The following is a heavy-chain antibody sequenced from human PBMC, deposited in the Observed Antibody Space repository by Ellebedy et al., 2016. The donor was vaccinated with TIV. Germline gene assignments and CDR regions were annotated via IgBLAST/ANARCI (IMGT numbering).Heavy chain of an antibody. CDR3: ATVRDGVWYADC. J-gene: IGHJ4*02. Sequence: GESLKISCAASGFTFSRSGMHWVRQAPGKGLDWVAIIWYDGSIQYYADSVKGRFTISRDNSKNTLYLQRNSLRDEDTAVYFCATVRDGVWYADCWGQGTLVTVSS. CDR2: IWYDGSIQ. CDR1: GFTFSRSG. V-gene: IGHV3-33*01. D-gene: IGHD6-19*01.